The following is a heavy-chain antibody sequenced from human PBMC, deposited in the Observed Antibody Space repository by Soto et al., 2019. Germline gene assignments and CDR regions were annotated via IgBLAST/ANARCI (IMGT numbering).Heavy chain of an antibody. CDR3: ARGKQLALDY. D-gene: IGHD6-6*01. J-gene: IGHJ4*02. V-gene: IGHV4-39*01. Sequence: SETQSLTCTASGGSISSSSYYWGWIRQPPGKGLEWIGSIYYSGSTYYNPSLKSRVTISVDTSKNQFSLKLSSVTAADTAVYYCARGKQLALDYWGQGTLVTVSS. CDR2: IYYSGST. CDR1: GGSISSSSYY.